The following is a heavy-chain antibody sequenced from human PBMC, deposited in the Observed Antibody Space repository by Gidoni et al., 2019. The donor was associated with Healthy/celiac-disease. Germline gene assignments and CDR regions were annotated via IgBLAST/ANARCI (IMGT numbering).Heavy chain of an antibody. J-gene: IGHJ4*02. CDR1: S. CDR3: ARVPDYGGTYYFDY. V-gene: IGHV3-48*02. CDR2: ISSSSSTI. D-gene: IGHD4-17*01. Sequence: SMNWVRQAPGKGLEWVSYISSSSSTIYYADSVKGRFTIYRDNAKNSLYLQMNSLRDEDTAVYYCARVPDYGGTYYFDYWGQGTLVTVSS.